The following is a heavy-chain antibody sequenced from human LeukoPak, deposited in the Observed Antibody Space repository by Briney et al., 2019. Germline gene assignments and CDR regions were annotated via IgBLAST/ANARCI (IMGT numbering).Heavy chain of an antibody. D-gene: IGHD3-3*01. CDR1: SGSISGHY. CDR2: IYTSGAT. CDR3: ARDQYFDFWSSTATPYYFDY. J-gene: IGHJ4*02. V-gene: IGHV4-4*07. Sequence: KSSETLSLTCTVTSGSISGHYWSWIRQPAGKEMQWIWRIYTSGATNYNPSLKSRVTMSIDTSKKEFTLKLTSVTAADTAVYYCARDQYFDFWSSTATPYYFDYWGQGTLVTVSS.